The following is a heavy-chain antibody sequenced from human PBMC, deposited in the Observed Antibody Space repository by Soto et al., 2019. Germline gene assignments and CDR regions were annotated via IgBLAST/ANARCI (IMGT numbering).Heavy chain of an antibody. D-gene: IGHD2-21*02. Sequence: PARPLTHPLTSCGFTLDNYSLSPVRQATGRGLEWVSAISGSGGSTYYADSVKGRFTISRDNSKNTLYLQMNSLGAEDTAVYYCAKESEAYWGCDCSSGLGYWGQGTLVTVAS. CDR1: GFTLDNYS. J-gene: IGHJ4*02. V-gene: IGHV3-23*01. CDR2: ISGSGGST. CDR3: AKESEAYWGCDCSSGLGY.